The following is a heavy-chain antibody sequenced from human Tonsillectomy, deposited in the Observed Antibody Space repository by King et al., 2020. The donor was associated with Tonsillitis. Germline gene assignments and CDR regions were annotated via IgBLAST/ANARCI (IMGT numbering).Heavy chain of an antibody. V-gene: IGHV3-74*01. D-gene: IGHD4-11*01. Sequence: VQLVESGGDLVRPGGSLRLSCAASGCTFSNYWMHWVRQAPGKGLVWVSRIKTDGTTTNYADSVKGRFPISRDNAKNTLYLQMNSLRDDDTAVYYCARGMTTPNWFDSWGQGTLVTVSS. CDR3: ARGMTTPNWFDS. CDR2: IKTDGTTT. CDR1: GCTFSNYW. J-gene: IGHJ5*01.